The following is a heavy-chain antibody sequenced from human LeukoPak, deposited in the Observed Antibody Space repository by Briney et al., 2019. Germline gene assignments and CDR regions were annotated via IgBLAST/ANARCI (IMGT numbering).Heavy chain of an antibody. V-gene: IGHV3-48*01. CDR1: GFTFSSYS. Sequence: GGSLRLSCAASGFTFSSYSMNWVRQAPGKGLEWVSYISSSSSTIYYADSVKGRFTISRDNAKNSLYLQMNSLRAEDTAVYYCARGQEMATRNDAFDIWGQGTMVTVSP. J-gene: IGHJ3*02. D-gene: IGHD5-24*01. CDR2: ISSSSSTI. CDR3: ARGQEMATRNDAFDI.